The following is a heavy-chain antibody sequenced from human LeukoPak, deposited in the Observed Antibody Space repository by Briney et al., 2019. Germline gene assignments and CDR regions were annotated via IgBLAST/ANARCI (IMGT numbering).Heavy chain of an antibody. Sequence: SETLSLTCAVYGGSFSGYYWSWIRQPPGKGLEWIGEINHSGSTNYNPSLKSRVTISVDTSKNQFPLKLSSVTAADTAVYYCARGWFPYCSSTSCYGWDVWGKGTTVTVSS. V-gene: IGHV4-34*01. J-gene: IGHJ6*04. D-gene: IGHD2-2*01. CDR1: GGSFSGYY. CDR3: ARGWFPYCSSTSCYGWDV. CDR2: INHSGST.